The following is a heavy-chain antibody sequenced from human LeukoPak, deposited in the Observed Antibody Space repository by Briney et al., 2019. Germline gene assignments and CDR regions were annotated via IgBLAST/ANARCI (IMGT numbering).Heavy chain of an antibody. D-gene: IGHD1-26*01. CDR1: IDSFSNYH. J-gene: IGHJ5*02. Sequence: PSETLSFTCAVYIDSFSNYHWNWIRQTPAKGMEWIGEVNESGGTNTSPSLRSRVILSVDTSKNQFSLKLISVTVADTAIYYCARGQGATVPQVGKNWFDPWGQGIRVTVSS. CDR2: VNESGGT. V-gene: IGHV4-34*01. CDR3: ARGQGATVPQVGKNWFDP.